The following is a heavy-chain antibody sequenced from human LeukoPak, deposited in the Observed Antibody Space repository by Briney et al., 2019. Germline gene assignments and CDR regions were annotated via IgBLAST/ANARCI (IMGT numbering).Heavy chain of an antibody. CDR1: GGSFSGYY. D-gene: IGHD5-18*01. Sequence: SETLSLTCAVYGGSFSGYYWSWIRQPPGKGLEWIGEINHSGSTNYNPSLKSRFTISVDTSKNQFSLKLSSVTAADTAVYYCARGNKWIQLWLPGEGNWFDPWGQGTLVTVSS. CDR3: ARGNKWIQLWLPGEGNWFDP. CDR2: INHSGST. V-gene: IGHV4-34*01. J-gene: IGHJ5*02.